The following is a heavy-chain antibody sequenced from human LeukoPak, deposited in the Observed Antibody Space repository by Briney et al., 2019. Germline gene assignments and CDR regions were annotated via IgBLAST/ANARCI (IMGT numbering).Heavy chain of an antibody. J-gene: IGHJ4*02. CDR1: GFTFSSYA. D-gene: IGHD4-17*01. V-gene: IGHV3-23*01. CDR2: ISGSGGST. CDR3: AKDTDVHYFDY. Sequence: GGSLRLSCAASGFTFSSYAMTWVRQAPGKGLEWVSGISGSGGSTYYADSVKGRFTISRDNSKNTLSLQMNSLRAEDTAVYYCAKDTDVHYFDYWGQGTLVTVSS.